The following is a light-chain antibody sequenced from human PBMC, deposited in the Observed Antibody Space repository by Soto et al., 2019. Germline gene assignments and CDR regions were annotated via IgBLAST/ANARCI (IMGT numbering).Light chain of an antibody. CDR3: QQYYSYPYT. J-gene: IGKJ2*01. CDR1: QGISSY. V-gene: IGKV1-8*01. CDR2: AAS. Sequence: AIRMTQSPSSLSASTGDRVTITCRASQGISSYLAWYQQKPGKAPKLLIYAASTLQSGVPSRFSGSGSGTDFTLTISCLQSEDVATYYCQQYYSYPYTFGQGNKLEIK.